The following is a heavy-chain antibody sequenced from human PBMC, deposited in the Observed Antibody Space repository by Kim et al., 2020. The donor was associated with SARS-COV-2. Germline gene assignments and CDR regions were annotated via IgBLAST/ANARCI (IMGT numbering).Heavy chain of an antibody. Sequence: DSVKGRFTISRDNSKNTLYLQMNSLRAEDTAVYYCAKWGEVDIHYYGMDVWGQGTTVTVSS. J-gene: IGHJ6*02. V-gene: IGHV3-23*01. CDR3: AKWGEVDIHYYGMDV. D-gene: IGHD3-16*01.